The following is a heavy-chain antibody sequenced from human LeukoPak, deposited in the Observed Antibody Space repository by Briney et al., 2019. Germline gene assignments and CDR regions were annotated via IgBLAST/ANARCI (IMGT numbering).Heavy chain of an antibody. CDR2: ISSSGSTI. Sequence: PGGSLRLSCAASGFTFSSYEMNWVRQAPGKGLEWVSYISSSGSTIYYADSVKGRFTISRDNAKNSLYLQMNSLRAEDTAVYYCARDRGWGLTTYYFDYWGQGTLVTVSS. CDR1: GFTFSSYE. D-gene: IGHD1-26*01. CDR3: ARDRGWGLTTYYFDY. V-gene: IGHV3-48*03. J-gene: IGHJ4*02.